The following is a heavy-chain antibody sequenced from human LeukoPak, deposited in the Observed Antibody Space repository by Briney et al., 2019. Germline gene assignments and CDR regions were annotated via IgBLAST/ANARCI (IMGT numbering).Heavy chain of an antibody. J-gene: IGHJ4*02. D-gene: IGHD3-22*01. CDR1: GFTVTDNY. V-gene: IGHV3-53*01. CDR3: ARDSSGPAF. Sequence: GGSLRLSCAASGFTVTDNYMSWVRQAPGKGLEWVSVIYRDGGTFYSDSVKGRFTISRDYSKNTLYLQMSSLRVDDTAVYYCARDSSGPAFWGQGTLVTVSS. CDR2: IYRDGGT.